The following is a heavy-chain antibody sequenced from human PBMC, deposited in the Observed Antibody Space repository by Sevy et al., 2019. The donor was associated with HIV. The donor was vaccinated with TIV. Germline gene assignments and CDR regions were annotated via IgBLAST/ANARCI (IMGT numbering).Heavy chain of an antibody. CDR1: GGSLNNYF. Sequence: SETLSLTCTVSGGSLNNYFWSWLRQPPGKGLEWIGYMYSSGSTNYNPSLKSRVTISVDTSKNQFSRKVRSVTAADTAVYYGARESIGATGDFDYWGQGTLVTVSS. CDR2: MYSSGST. V-gene: IGHV4-59*01. J-gene: IGHJ4*02. D-gene: IGHD1-1*01. CDR3: ARESIGATGDFDY.